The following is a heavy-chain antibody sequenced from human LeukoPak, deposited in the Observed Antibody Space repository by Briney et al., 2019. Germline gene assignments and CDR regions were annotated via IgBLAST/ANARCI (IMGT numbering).Heavy chain of an antibody. J-gene: IGHJ4*02. CDR3: VRDLGRESIFDY. CDR1: GFTFSSHS. Sequence: GGSLRLSCAASGFTFSSHSMNWVRQAPGKGLEWVSSISKGSGYIYYTDSVKGRFTISRDNAKNSLFLQMNSLRAEDTAVYYCVRDLGRESIFDYWGQGTLVTVSS. CDR2: ISKGSGYI. D-gene: IGHD7-27*01. V-gene: IGHV3-21*01.